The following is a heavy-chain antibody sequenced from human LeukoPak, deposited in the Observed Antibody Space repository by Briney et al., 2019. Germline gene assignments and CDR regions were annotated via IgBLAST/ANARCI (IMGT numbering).Heavy chain of an antibody. CDR1: GGSINVGGYS. Sequence: SETLSLTCGVSGGSINVGGYSWNWIRQPPGKGLEWIGNIFHSGVTYYKPSLRSRVAISLDRPKNQVSLNVTSVTAADTAVYYCARGGVYTGMDAWGQGTTVIVSS. CDR2: IFHSGVT. J-gene: IGHJ6*02. D-gene: IGHD2-2*02. CDR3: ARGGVYTGMDA. V-gene: IGHV4-30-2*01.